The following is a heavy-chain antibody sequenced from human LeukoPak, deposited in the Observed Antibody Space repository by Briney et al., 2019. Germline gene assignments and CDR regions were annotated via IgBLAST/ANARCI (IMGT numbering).Heavy chain of an antibody. CDR1: GGSISGYY. CDR2: IYYSGST. CDR3: ARDGTIPL. D-gene: IGHD1-26*01. J-gene: IGHJ4*02. V-gene: IGHV4-59*01. Sequence: PSETLPLTCSVSGGSISGYYWSWIRQPPGKGLEWIGQIYYSGSTKYNPSLKSRVIISVDTSKNQFSLKLSSVTAADTALYYCARDGTIPLWGQGTLVTVSS.